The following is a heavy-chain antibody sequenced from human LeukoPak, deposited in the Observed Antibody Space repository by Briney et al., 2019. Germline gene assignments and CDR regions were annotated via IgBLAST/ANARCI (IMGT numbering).Heavy chain of an antibody. CDR3: ARDGIPDFWSGLYYFDH. V-gene: IGHV6-1*01. D-gene: IGHD3-3*01. Sequence: SQTLSLTCAISGDSVSSNSAAWNWIRQSPSRGLEWLGRTYYRSKWYNDYAVSVKSRITINPDTSKNQFSLQLNSVTPEDTAVYYCARDGIPDFWSGLYYFDHWGQGTLVTVSS. J-gene: IGHJ4*02. CDR2: TYYRSKWYN. CDR1: GDSVSSNSAA.